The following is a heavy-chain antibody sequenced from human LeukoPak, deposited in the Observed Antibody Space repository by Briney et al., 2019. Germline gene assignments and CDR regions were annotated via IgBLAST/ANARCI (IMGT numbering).Heavy chain of an antibody. J-gene: IGHJ4*02. Sequence: PGGSLRLSCVASGFTFSSYSMNWLRQAPGKGLEWVSSISTGSSYIYYADSVKGRFTISRDNAKNSLYLQMNSLRAEDTAVYYCARDNRGDYDLDSWGQGTLVTVSS. CDR2: ISTGSSYI. CDR1: GFTFSSYS. V-gene: IGHV3-21*01. D-gene: IGHD4-17*01. CDR3: ARDNRGDYDLDS.